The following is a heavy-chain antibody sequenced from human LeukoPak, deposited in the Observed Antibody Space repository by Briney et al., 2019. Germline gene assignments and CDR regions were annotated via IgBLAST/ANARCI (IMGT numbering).Heavy chain of an antibody. V-gene: IGHV4-59*01. CDR2: LHYSGST. J-gene: IGHJ4*02. CDR3: ARETPGLPRYFDY. Sequence: SETLSLTCTVSAGSISGYYWSWIRQPPGKGLEWIGYLHYSGSTNYNPSLKSRVTISVDTSKNQFSLKLSSVTAADTAVYYCARETPGLPRYFDYWGQGTLVTVSS. D-gene: IGHD3-16*02. CDR1: AGSISGYY.